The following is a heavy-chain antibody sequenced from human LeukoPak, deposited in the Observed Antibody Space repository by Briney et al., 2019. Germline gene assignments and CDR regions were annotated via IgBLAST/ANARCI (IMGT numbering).Heavy chain of an antibody. Sequence: SETLSLTCSVSGGSFSNNFWSWVRQPAGKGLEWIGRIYPSGNTNYNPSLKSRVTLSVDTSKTQFSLNLSSVTAADTAVYYCAGEDSGSYYNYYYFYMDVWGKGTTVTISS. CDR1: GGSFSNNF. CDR2: IYPSGNT. CDR3: AGEDSGSYYNYYYFYMDV. D-gene: IGHD3-10*01. J-gene: IGHJ6*03. V-gene: IGHV4-4*07.